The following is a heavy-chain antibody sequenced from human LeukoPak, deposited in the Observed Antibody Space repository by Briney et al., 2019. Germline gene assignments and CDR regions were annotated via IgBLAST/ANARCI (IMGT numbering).Heavy chain of an antibody. J-gene: IGHJ6*02. V-gene: IGHV4-34*01. CDR2: INHSGST. D-gene: IGHD1/OR15-1a*01. Sequence: SETLSLTCAVCGGSFSGYYWSWIRQPPGKGLEWIGEINHSGSTNYNPSLKSRVTISVDTSKNQFSLKLSSVTAADTAVYYCARGPPRTAYYYYGMDVWGQGTTVTVSS. CDR1: GGSFSGYY. CDR3: ARGPPRTAYYYYGMDV.